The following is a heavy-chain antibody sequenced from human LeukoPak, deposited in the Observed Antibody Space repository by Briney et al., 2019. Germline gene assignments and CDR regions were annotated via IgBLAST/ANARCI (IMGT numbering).Heavy chain of an antibody. J-gene: IGHJ4*02. V-gene: IGHV1-2*02. CDR3: ARSAEWSREWYFDY. CDR1: GYTFTGYY. D-gene: IGHD2-8*01. Sequence: ASVKVSCKASGYTFTGYYMHWVRQAPGQGLEWMGWINPNSGCTNYAQKFQGRVTMTRDTSISSAYMELSRLRSDDTAVYYCARSAEWSREWYFDYSGEGTLVTVSS. CDR2: INPNSGCT.